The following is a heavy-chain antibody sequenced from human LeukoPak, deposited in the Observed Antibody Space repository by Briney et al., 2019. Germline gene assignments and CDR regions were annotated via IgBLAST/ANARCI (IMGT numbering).Heavy chain of an antibody. V-gene: IGHV4-4*09. D-gene: IGHD2-2*01. CDR2: IYSTGTT. CDR1: GGSISGYF. J-gene: IGHJ6*03. CDR3: ARHNPPPTGFCSSTSCFMSGSQYFYMDV. Sequence: SETLSLTCTVSGGSISGYFWSWIRQPPGKGPEWIGYIYSTGTTNYSPSLSSRVTISVDTSKNQLPLNLRFVTATDTAVYHCARHNPPPTGFCSSTSCFMSGSQYFYMDVWGKGTSVTVS.